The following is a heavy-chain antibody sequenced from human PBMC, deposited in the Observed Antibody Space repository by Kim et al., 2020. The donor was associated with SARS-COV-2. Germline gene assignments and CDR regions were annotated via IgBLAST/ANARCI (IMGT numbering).Heavy chain of an antibody. J-gene: IGHJ4*02. CDR2: ISTYNGET. D-gene: IGHD1-7*01. V-gene: IGHV1-18*01. CDR3: ARGGTGNYDI. CDR1: GYTFRDYI. Sequence: ASVKVSCKASGYTFRDYIITWVRQAPGQGLEWLGWISTYNGETRSAQHLQDRLTMTTDASTSTVYMDLRSLRSDDTAIYYCARGGTGNYDIWGQGTLVTVSS.